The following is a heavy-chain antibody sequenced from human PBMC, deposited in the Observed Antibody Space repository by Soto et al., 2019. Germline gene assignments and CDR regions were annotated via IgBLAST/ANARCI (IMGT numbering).Heavy chain of an antibody. V-gene: IGHV4-59*08. CDR1: GDSINTNF. Sequence: SETLSLTCTVSGDSINTNFWSWIRQPPGKGLEWIGYIYYSGSTNYNPSLKSRVTISVDTSKNQFSLKLNSMTAADTAVYYCARHNYGSGSTYFDYWGQGTLVTVSS. CDR2: IYYSGST. CDR3: ARHNYGSGSTYFDY. D-gene: IGHD3-10*01. J-gene: IGHJ4*02.